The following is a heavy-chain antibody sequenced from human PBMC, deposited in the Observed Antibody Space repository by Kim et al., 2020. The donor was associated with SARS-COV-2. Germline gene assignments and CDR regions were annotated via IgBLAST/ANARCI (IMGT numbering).Heavy chain of an antibody. V-gene: IGHV4-59*13. CDR3: ARSGGPLLWFGELGDYGMDV. CDR1: GGSISSYY. CDR2: IYYSGST. Sequence: SETLSLTCTVSGGSISSYYWSWIRQPPGKGLEWIGYIYYSGSTNYNPSLKSRVTISVDTSKNQFSLKLSSVTAADTAVYYCARSGGPLLWFGELGDYGMDVWGQGTTVTVSS. J-gene: IGHJ6*02. D-gene: IGHD3-10*01.